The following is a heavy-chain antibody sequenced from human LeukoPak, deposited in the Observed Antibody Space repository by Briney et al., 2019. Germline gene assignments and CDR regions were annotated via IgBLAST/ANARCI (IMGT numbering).Heavy chain of an antibody. Sequence: PSETLSLTCAVYGGSLSGYYWSWIRQPPGKGLEWIGEINHSGSTNYNPSLKSRVTISVDTSKNQFSLKLSSVTAADTAVYYCARERDGYSLDYWGQGTLVTVSS. CDR1: GGSLSGYY. CDR2: INHSGST. CDR3: ARERDGYSLDY. V-gene: IGHV4-34*01. J-gene: IGHJ4*02. D-gene: IGHD5-24*01.